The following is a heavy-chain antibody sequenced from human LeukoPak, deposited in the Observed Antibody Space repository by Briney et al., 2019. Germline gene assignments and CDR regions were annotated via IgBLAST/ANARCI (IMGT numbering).Heavy chain of an antibody. D-gene: IGHD6-13*01. CDR3: ARGRLPGIAAAGQKFDY. CDR1: GGSFSGYY. J-gene: IGHJ4*02. V-gene: IGHV4-34*01. Sequence: PSETLSLTCAVYGGSFSGYYWSWIRQPPGKWLEWIGEINHSGSTNYNPSLKSRVTISVDTSKNQFSLKLSSVTAADTAVYYCARGRLPGIAAAGQKFDYWGQGTLVTVSS. CDR2: INHSGST.